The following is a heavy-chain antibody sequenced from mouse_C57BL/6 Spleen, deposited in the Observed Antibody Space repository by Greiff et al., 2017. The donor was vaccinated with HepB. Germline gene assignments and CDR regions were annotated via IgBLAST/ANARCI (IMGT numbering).Heavy chain of an antibody. J-gene: IGHJ4*01. CDR2: IDPSDSYT. CDR1: GYTFTSYW. V-gene: IGHV1-50*01. Sequence: QVQLQQPGAELVKPGASVKLSCKASGYTFTSYWMQWVKQRPGQGLEWIGEIDPSDSYTNYNQKFKGKATLTVDTSPSTAYMQLSSLTSEDSAVYYCARWGLRRGGYYYAMDYWGQGTSVTVSS. D-gene: IGHD2-4*01. CDR3: ARWGLRRGGYYYAMDY.